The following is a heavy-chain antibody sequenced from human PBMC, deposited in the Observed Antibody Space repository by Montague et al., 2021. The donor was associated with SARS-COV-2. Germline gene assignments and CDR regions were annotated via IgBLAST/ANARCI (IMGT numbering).Heavy chain of an antibody. CDR2: LQYNLSA. CDR3: ARTYYDVLTGYYNRGALDI. CDR1: SGSISTYS. Sequence: SETLSLTCTVSSGSISTYSWLCIRQPPGNGLASIALLQYNLSAHYDPALPGRVLLSVDTSENQFSLQLCSVTAADTDVYYCARTYYDVLTGYYNRGALDIGGQGTMVTGSA. V-gene: IGHV4-59*08. J-gene: IGHJ3*02. D-gene: IGHD3-9*01.